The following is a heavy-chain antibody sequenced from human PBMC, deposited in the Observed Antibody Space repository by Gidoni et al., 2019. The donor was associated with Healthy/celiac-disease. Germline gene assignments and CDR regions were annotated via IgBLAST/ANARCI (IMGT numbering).Heavy chain of an antibody. Sequence: QVQLVESGGGVVQPGRSLRLSCAASGFTFSSYAMHWVRQAPGKGLEWVAVISYDGSNKYYADSVKGRFTISRDNSKNTLYLQMNSLRAEDTAVYYCARVGDSSGWGFDYWGQGTLVTVSS. D-gene: IGHD6-19*01. V-gene: IGHV3-30*04. CDR3: ARVGDSSGWGFDY. CDR2: ISYDGSNK. J-gene: IGHJ4*02. CDR1: GFTFSSYA.